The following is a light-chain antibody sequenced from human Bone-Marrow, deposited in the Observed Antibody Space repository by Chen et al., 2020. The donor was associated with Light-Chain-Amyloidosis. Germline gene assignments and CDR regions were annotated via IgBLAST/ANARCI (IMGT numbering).Light chain of an antibody. J-gene: IGLJ2*01. V-gene: IGLV3-25*03. Sequence: SYELTQPPSVSVSPGQTARITCSGDDLPTKYAYWYQQKPGQAPVLVIHRDTERPSGISARVSGSSSGTTATLTISGVQAEDEADYHWQSADSSGTYEVIFGGGTKLTVL. CDR2: RDT. CDR1: DLPTKY. CDR3: QSADSSGTYEVI.